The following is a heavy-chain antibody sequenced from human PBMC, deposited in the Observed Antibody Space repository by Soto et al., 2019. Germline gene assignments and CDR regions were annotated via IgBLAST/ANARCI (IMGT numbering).Heavy chain of an antibody. CDR1: GSSVSGGIYY. CDR2: IYHRETT. D-gene: IGHD4-17*01. CDR3: ARYRDYGDYGYFDS. Sequence: SETLSLTCTVSGSSVSGGIYYWTWIRQPPGKGLEWIGYIYHRETTNYNASLRSRVTISVDTSKNQFSLRLTSVTAADTAVYYCARYRDYGDYGYFDSWGQGTLVTVSS. J-gene: IGHJ4*02. V-gene: IGHV4-61*01.